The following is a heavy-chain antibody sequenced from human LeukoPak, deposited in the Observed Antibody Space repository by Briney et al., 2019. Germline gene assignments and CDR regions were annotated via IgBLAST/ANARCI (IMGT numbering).Heavy chain of an antibody. CDR1: GFTFSSYA. Sequence: GGSLRLSCAASGFTFSSYAMSWVRQALGKGLEWVSAISGSGGSTYYADSVKGRFTISRDNSKNTLYLQMNSLRAEDTAVYYCAKDLETFGELFYYFDYWGQGTLVTVSS. J-gene: IGHJ4*02. V-gene: IGHV3-23*01. CDR2: ISGSGGST. D-gene: IGHD3-10*01. CDR3: AKDLETFGELFYYFDY.